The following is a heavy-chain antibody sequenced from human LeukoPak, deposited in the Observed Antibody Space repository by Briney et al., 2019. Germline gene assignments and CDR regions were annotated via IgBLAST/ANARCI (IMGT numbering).Heavy chain of an antibody. D-gene: IGHD3-22*01. J-gene: IGHJ4*02. CDR1: GGTFSSYA. CDR2: IIPIFGTA. Sequence: SVKVSCKASGGTFSSYAISWVRQAPGQGLEWMGGIIPIFGTANYAQKFQGRVTITADESTSTAYMELSSLRSEDTAVYYCATPHKYYDSSGPYYFDYWGQGTLVTVSS. V-gene: IGHV1-69*13. CDR3: ATPHKYYDSSGPYYFDY.